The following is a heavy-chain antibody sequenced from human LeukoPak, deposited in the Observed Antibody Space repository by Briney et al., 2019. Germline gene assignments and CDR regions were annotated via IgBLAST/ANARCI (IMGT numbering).Heavy chain of an antibody. Sequence: ASVKVSCKASGGTFSSYAISWVRQAPGQGLEWMGGIIPIFGTANYAQKFQGRVTITADESTSTAYMELSSLRSEDTAVYYCARTSRLVENWFDPWGQGTLVTVSS. D-gene: IGHD6-19*01. CDR2: IIPIFGTA. CDR3: ARTSRLVENWFDP. CDR1: GGTFSSYA. V-gene: IGHV1-69*13. J-gene: IGHJ5*02.